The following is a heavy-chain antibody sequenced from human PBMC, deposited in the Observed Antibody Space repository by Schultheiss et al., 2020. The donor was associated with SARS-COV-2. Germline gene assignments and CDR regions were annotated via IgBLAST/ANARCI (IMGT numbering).Heavy chain of an antibody. CDR1: GYTFTSYG. CDR3: ARNSHDYGVGVY. J-gene: IGHJ4*02. Sequence: ASVKVSCKASGYTFTSYGISWVRQAPGQGLEWMGGIIPIFGTANYAQKLQGRVTMTTDTSTNTAYMELRSLRSDDTAVYYCARNSHDYGVGVYWGQGTLVTVSS. CDR2: IIPIFGTA. D-gene: IGHD4-17*01. V-gene: IGHV1-18*01.